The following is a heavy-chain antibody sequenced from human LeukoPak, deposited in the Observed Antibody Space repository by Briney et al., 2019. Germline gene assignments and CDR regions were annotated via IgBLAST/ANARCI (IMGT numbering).Heavy chain of an antibody. V-gene: IGHV3-21*01. CDR3: ASLQWHTGFDP. J-gene: IGHJ5*02. Sequence: PGGSLRLSCAASGFTFSSYSMNWVRQAPGKGLEWVSSISSSSSYIYYADSVKGRFTISRDNAKNSLYLQMNSLRAEYTAVYYCASLQWHTGFDPWGQGTLVTVSS. CDR2: ISSSSSYI. CDR1: GFTFSSYS. D-gene: IGHD6-19*01.